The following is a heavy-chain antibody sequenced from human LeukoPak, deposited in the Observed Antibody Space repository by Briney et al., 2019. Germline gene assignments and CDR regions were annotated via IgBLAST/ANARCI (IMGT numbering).Heavy chain of an antibody. CDR2: INHSGST. CDR3: ARGPTTGTTGY. D-gene: IGHD1-1*01. J-gene: IGHJ4*02. CDR1: GGSFSGYY. Sequence: SETLSLTCAVHGGSFSGYYWSWIRQPPGKGLEWIGEINHSGSTNYNPSLKSRVTISVDTSKNQFSLKLSSVTAADTAVYYCARGPTTGTTGYWGQGTLVTVSS. V-gene: IGHV4-34*01.